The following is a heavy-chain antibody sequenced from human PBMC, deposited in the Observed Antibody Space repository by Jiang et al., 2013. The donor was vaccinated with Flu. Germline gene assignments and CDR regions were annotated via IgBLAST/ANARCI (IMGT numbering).Heavy chain of an antibody. CDR3: ARAVAGSLDY. V-gene: IGHV1-8*01. D-gene: IGHD6-19*01. CDR2: MNPNSGNT. J-gene: IGHJ4*02. Sequence: EWMGWMNPNSGNTGYAQKFQGRVTMTRNTSISTAYMELSSLRSEDTAVYYCARAVAGSLDYWGQGTLVTVSS.